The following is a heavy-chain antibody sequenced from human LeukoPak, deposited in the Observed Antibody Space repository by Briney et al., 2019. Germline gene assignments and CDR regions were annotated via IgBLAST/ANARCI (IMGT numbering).Heavy chain of an antibody. Sequence: PGGSLRLSCAASGYTFASFAMSWVRQAPGKGLEWVSGISGSGDSTFYADSVAGRFAISSDKSKNTVYLQMMSLTAEDTAVYYCAKRRYNWKSPDAFDVWGQGTMVTVSS. CDR2: ISGSGDST. V-gene: IGHV3-23*01. D-gene: IGHD1-1*01. J-gene: IGHJ3*01. CDR3: AKRRYNWKSPDAFDV. CDR1: GYTFASFA.